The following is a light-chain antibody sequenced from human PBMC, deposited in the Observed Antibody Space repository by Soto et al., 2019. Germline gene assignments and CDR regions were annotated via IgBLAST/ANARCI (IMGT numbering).Light chain of an antibody. CDR2: GGS. CDR1: QSVTSTY. J-gene: IGKJ2*03. CDR3: QQFDSSRVYS. Sequence: EIVLTQSPVTLSLSPGERATLSCRASQSVTSTYLAWYQQKPGQSPRFIIYGGSTRASGFPDRFSGGGSGTDFTLTISRLEPEDSAVYYCHCQQFDSSRVYSFGQGTKLEI. V-gene: IGKV3-20*01.